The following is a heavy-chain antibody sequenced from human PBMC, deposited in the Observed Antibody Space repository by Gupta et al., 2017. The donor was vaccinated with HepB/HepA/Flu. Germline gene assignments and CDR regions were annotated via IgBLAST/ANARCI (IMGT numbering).Heavy chain of an antibody. CDR3: ARGHGYCSSTSCYSFDI. J-gene: IGHJ3*02. Sequence: QVQLVESGGGVVQPGRSLRLSCSAAGLPFSSYGMHWVRQAPGKGLEWVAVIWYDGSNKYYADSVKGRFTISRDNSKNTLYLQMNSLRAEDAAVYYCARGHGYCSSTSCYSFDIWGQGTMVTVSS. D-gene: IGHD2-2*01. CDR1: GLPFSSYG. V-gene: IGHV3-33*01. CDR2: IWYDGSNK.